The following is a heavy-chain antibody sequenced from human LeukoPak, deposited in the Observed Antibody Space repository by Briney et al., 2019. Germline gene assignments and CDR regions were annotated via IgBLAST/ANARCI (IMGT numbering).Heavy chain of an antibody. Sequence: SETLSLTCTVSGGSISIYYWSWIRQSPGKGLEWIGYIYYSGNTNYNRSLKSRVAISVDSSKNQFSLSLSSVTAADTAVYYCARGPKRSNRGGSGMPSPSDYWGQGILVTVSS. D-gene: IGHD3-10*01. J-gene: IGHJ4*02. CDR3: ARGPKRSNRGGSGMPSPSDY. V-gene: IGHV4-59*01. CDR1: GGSISIYY. CDR2: IYYSGNT.